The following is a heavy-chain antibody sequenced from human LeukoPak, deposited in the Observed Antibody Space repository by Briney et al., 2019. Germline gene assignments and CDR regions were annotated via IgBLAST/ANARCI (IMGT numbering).Heavy chain of an antibody. CDR1: GYTFTSYG. CDR3: ARPTAGYDSSGYDAFDI. J-gene: IGHJ3*02. V-gene: IGHV1-18*01. Sequence: ASVKVSCKASGYTFTSYGISWVRQAPGQGLESMGWISAYNGNTNYAQKLQGRVTMTTDTSTSTAYMELRSLRSDDTAVYYCARPTAGYDSSGYDAFDIWGQGTMVTVSS. D-gene: IGHD3-22*01. CDR2: ISAYNGNT.